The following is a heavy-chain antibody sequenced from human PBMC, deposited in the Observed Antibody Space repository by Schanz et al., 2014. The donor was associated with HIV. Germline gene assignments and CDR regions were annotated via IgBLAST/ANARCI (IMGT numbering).Heavy chain of an antibody. CDR3: ARSTTVETFDY. CDR1: GYTFSGYY. CDR2: LNPNGGGT. J-gene: IGHJ4*02. Sequence: QVHMVQSGAEVKKPGASVTVSCNVSGYTFSGYYLHWVRQAPGQGLEWMGWLNPNGGGTKYAQTIHDRVTMTGDTSISTAYLEVTRLKSDDTAMYFCARSTTVETFDYWGRGTLVTVSS. V-gene: IGHV1-2*02. D-gene: IGHD4-17*01.